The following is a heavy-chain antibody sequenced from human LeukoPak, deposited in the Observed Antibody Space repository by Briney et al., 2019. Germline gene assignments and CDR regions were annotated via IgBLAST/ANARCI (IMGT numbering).Heavy chain of an antibody. CDR3: AKRHLKEYKTWDY. J-gene: IGHJ4*02. V-gene: IGHV3-15*01. D-gene: IGHD2/OR15-2a*01. CDR1: GFTFSNAW. Sequence: PGGSLRLSCAASGFTFSNAWMSWVRQAPGKGLEWVGRIKSKTDGGTTDYAAPVKGRFTISRDDSKNTLYLQMNSLKTEDTAVYYCAKRHLKEYKTWDYWGQGTLVTVSS. CDR2: IKSKTDGGTT.